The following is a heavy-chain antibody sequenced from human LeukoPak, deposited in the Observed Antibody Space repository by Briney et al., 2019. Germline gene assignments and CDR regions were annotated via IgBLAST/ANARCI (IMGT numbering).Heavy chain of an antibody. D-gene: IGHD3-3*01. J-gene: IGHJ4*02. V-gene: IGHV4-59*01. CDR1: GCSISSYY. CDR2: IYYSGST. Sequence: SETLSLTCTVSGCSISSYYWSWIRQPPGKGLEWIGFIYYSGSTNYNPSLKSRVTILVDPSTNQFSLKLSSVTAAETDVYYCARQYYDFWSGYYTGSYFDYWGQGTLVTVSS. CDR3: ARQYYDFWSGYYTGSYFDY.